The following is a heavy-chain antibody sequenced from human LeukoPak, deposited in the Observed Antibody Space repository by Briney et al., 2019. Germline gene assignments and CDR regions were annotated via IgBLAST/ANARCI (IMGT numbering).Heavy chain of an antibody. CDR3: ARDRFTMVRGVPNWFDP. J-gene: IGHJ5*02. Sequence: SQTLSLTCTVSGGSISSGGYYWSWIRQHPGKGLEWIGYIYYSGSTYYNPSLKSRVTISVDTSKNQFSLKLSSVTAADTAVYYCARDRFTMVRGVPNWFDPWGQGTLVTVSS. V-gene: IGHV4-31*03. CDR2: IYYSGST. CDR1: GGSISSGGYY. D-gene: IGHD3-10*01.